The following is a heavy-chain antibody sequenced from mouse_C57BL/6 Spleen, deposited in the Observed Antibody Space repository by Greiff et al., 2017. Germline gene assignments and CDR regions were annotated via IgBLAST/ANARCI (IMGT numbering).Heavy chain of an antibody. CDR2: ISSGGSYT. CDR3: ARHRTYYSNFEGYVEV. V-gene: IGHV5-6*01. CDR1: GFTFSSYG. D-gene: IGHD2-5*01. Sequence: EVHLVESGGDLVKPGGSLKLSCAASGFTFSSYGMSWVRQTPDKRLEWVATISSGGSYTYYPDSVKGRFTISRDNAKNTLYLQVSSLQSEDTAMYYCARHRTYYSNFEGYVEVWGTGTTVTVSS. J-gene: IGHJ1*03.